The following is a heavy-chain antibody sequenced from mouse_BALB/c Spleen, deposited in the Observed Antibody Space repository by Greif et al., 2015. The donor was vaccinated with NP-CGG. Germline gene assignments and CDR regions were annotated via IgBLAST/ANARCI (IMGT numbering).Heavy chain of an antibody. CDR3: ARDTLSLLRLLDYAMYY. Sequence: VQLQESGPGLVAPSQSLSITCTVSGFSLTSYGVHWVRQPPGKGLEWLGVIWAGGSTNYNSALMSRLSISKDNSKSQVFLKMNSLQTDDTAMYYCARDTLSLLRLLDYAMYYWCQGTSVTVSS. J-gene: IGHJ4*01. CDR2: IWAGGST. V-gene: IGHV2-9*02. D-gene: IGHD1-2*01. CDR1: GFSLTSYG.